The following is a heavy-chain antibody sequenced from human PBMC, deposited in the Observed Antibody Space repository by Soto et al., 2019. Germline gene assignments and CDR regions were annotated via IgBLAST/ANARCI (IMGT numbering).Heavy chain of an antibody. V-gene: IGHV4-4*07. J-gene: IGHJ6*02. CDR3: ARDHCSSTSCYTRGSYYYYGMDV. Sequence: PETLSLTCTVSGGSISSYHWSWIRQPAGKGLEWIGRIYTSGSTNYNPSLKSRVTMSVDTSKNQFSPKLSSVTAADTAVYYCARDHCSSTSCYTRGSYYYYGMDVWGQGTTVTVSS. CDR2: IYTSGST. CDR1: GGSISSYH. D-gene: IGHD2-2*02.